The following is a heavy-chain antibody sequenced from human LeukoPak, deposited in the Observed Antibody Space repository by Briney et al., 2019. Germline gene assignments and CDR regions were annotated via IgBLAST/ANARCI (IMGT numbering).Heavy chain of an antibody. V-gene: IGHV3-30*02. J-gene: IGHJ3*01. CDR3: AKDFFYFGSGTRDAFDL. CDR2: IRYDGTNK. CDR1: GFTFRTYV. D-gene: IGHD3-10*01. Sequence: GGSLRLSCAASGFTFRTYVIHWVRQAPGKGLEWVSFIRYDGTNKAYADSVKGRFTISRDNSNNTLYLQMNSLRTEDTAVYFCAKDFFYFGSGTRDAFDLWGQGTMVTVSS.